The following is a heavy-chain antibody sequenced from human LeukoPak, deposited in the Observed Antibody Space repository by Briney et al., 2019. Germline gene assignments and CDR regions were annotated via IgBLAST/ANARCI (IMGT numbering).Heavy chain of an antibody. D-gene: IGHD6-13*01. V-gene: IGHV1-18*04. CDR2: ITANNGNT. Sequence: SVMDTCQASLYTLTSYRISSLRQPPAQGLEWMGWITANNGNTNYAQKLQDRPTMTTDTSTSTAYMELRSLRSDDTAVYYCARDVAAAGDYYYYGMDVWGKGTTVTVSS. CDR3: ARDVAAAGDYYYYGMDV. J-gene: IGHJ6*04. CDR1: LYTLTSYR.